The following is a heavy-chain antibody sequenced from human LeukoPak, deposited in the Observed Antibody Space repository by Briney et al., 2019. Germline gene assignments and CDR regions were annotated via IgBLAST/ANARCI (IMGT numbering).Heavy chain of an antibody. CDR2: INSNGGST. V-gene: IGHV3-64D*06. D-gene: IGHD3-10*01. Sequence: GGSLRLSCAASGFTFSTYGMHWVRQAPGKGLEYVSAINSNGGSTYYANSVKGRFTISRDNSRNTLHLQMSSLRVEDTAVYYCVKDSSSGSYFDYWGQGTLVTVSS. J-gene: IGHJ4*02. CDR3: VKDSSSGSYFDY. CDR1: GFTFSTYG.